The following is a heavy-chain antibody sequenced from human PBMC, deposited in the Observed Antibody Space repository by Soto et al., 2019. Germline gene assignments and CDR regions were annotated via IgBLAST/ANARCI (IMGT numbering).Heavy chain of an antibody. CDR2: IIPISGTA. CDR3: ARSQGSSTSLEIYYYYYYGMGV. D-gene: IGHD2-2*01. CDR1: GGTFSSYA. Sequence: QVQLVQSGAEVKKPGSSVKVSCKASGGTFSSYAISWVRQAPGQGLEWMGGIIPISGTANYAQKFQGRVTITADESTSTAYMELSSLRSEDTAVDYCARSQGSSTSLEIYYYYYYGMGVWGQGTTVTVSS. V-gene: IGHV1-69*01. J-gene: IGHJ6*02.